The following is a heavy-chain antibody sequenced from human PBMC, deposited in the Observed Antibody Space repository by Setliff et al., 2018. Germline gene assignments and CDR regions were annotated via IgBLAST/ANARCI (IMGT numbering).Heavy chain of an antibody. J-gene: IGHJ3*02. CDR2: IYYSGST. Sequence: PSETLSLTCTVSGGSISSHYWSWIRQPPGKGLEWIGSIYYSGSTNYNPSLKSRVTISVDTSKNQFTLKLSSVAAADTAVYYCAGRRLDYGGNLGAFDIWG. CDR3: AGRRLDYGGNLGAFDI. CDR1: GGSISSHY. V-gene: IGHV4-59*11. D-gene: IGHD4-17*01.